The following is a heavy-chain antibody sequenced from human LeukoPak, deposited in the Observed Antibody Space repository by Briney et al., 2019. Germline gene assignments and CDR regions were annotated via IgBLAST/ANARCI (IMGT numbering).Heavy chain of an antibody. CDR3: ARGGRPGVDY. J-gene: IGHJ4*02. Sequence: SETLSLTCAVYGGSFGGYYWSWIRQPPGKGLEWIGEINHSGSTNYNPSLKSRVTISVDTSKNQFSLKLSSVTAADTAVYYCARGGRPGVDYWGQGTLVTVSS. V-gene: IGHV4-34*01. D-gene: IGHD6-25*01. CDR1: GGSFGGYY. CDR2: INHSGST.